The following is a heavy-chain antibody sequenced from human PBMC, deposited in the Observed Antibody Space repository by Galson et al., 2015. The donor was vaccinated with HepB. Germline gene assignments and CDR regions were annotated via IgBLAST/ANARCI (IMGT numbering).Heavy chain of an antibody. J-gene: IGHJ3*02. D-gene: IGHD3/OR15-3a*01. CDR1: GFTFSDYY. Sequence: SLRLSCAASGFTFSDYYMNWMRQAPGKGLEWVSYITRSSLFTGYADSVKGRVTISRDNGANSLFLQMNSLRPEDTAVYYCAREGLRHGAIDIWGQGTMVTVSP. CDR2: ITRSSLFT. V-gene: IGHV3-11*06. CDR3: AREGLRHGAIDI.